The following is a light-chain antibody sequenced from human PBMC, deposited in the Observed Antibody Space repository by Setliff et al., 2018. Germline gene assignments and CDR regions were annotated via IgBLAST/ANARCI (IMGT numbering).Light chain of an antibody. Sequence: QSALTQPASVSGSPGQSITISCTGTSSDVGGYNYVSWYQQHPDKAPKLMIFDVSNRPSGVSNRFSGPKSGNTASLTISGLQAEDEADYYCCSYAGSYTSLYVFGTGTKVTVL. V-gene: IGLV2-14*03. J-gene: IGLJ1*01. CDR2: DVS. CDR3: CSYAGSYTSLYV. CDR1: SSDVGGYNY.